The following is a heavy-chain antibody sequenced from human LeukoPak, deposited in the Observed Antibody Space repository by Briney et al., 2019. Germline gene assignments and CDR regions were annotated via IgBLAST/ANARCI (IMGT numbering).Heavy chain of an antibody. D-gene: IGHD3-10*01. CDR2: IIPIFGTA. CDR1: GGTFSSYA. Sequence: VASVKVSCKASGGTFSSYAISWVRQAPGQGLEWMGGIIPIFGTANYAQKFQGRVTITADESTSTAYMELSSPRSDDTAGYYCARXSRSLRAYGMDVWGQGTTVTVSS. V-gene: IGHV1-69*13. J-gene: IGHJ6*02. CDR3: ARXSRSLRAYGMDV.